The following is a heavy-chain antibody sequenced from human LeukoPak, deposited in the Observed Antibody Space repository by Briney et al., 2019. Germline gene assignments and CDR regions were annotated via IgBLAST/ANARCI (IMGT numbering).Heavy chain of an antibody. Sequence: KPGGSLILSCAASGFTFSGSAMHWVRQASGKGLEWVGRIKSKTDGGTTDYAAPVKGRFTISRDDSKNTLYLQMNSLKTEDTAVYYCTARYCRSTSCYGEYFQRWGQGTLVTVSS. V-gene: IGHV3-15*01. CDR2: IKSKTDGGTT. CDR1: GFTFSGSA. D-gene: IGHD2-2*01. CDR3: TARYCRSTSCYGEYFQR. J-gene: IGHJ1*01.